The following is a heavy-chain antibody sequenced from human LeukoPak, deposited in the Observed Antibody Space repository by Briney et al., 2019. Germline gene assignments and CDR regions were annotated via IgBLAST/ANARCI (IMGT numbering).Heavy chain of an antibody. CDR2: INSDGSST. J-gene: IGHJ4*02. D-gene: IGHD1-1*01. V-gene: IGHV3-74*01. Sequence: GGSLRLSCAASGFTFRSYWMHWVRQAPGKGLVWVSRINSDGSSTTYADSVKGRFTISRDNAKNTLYLQMNSLGGEDTAVYYCTRAREGYLFDSWGQGTLVTVSS. CDR1: GFTFRSYW. CDR3: TRAREGYLFDS.